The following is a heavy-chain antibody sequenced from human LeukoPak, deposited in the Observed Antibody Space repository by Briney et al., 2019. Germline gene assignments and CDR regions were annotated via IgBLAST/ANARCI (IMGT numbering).Heavy chain of an antibody. V-gene: IGHV1-18*01. CDR2: ISAYNGNT. J-gene: IGHJ4*02. CDR3: ARDCHDSSGYYLCPIDY. Sequence: VPVKVSRKACGYTFTSYGISWVRQAPGQGLAWMGRISAYNGNTNYAKKLKGRDTMTTDTSTSTAYMELRSLRSDDTAVYYCARDCHDSSGYYLCPIDYWGQGTLVTVSS. D-gene: IGHD3-22*01. CDR1: GYTFTSYG.